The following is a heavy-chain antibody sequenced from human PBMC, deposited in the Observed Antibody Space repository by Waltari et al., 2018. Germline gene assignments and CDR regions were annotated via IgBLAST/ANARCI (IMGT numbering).Heavy chain of an antibody. V-gene: IGHV4-59*01. J-gene: IGHJ6*03. CDR2: IYYSGST. CDR1: GGSISSYY. CDR3: ARQNTYYYYYYMDV. Sequence: QVQLQESGPGLVKPSETLSLTCTVSGGSISSYYWSWIRQPPGKGLEWIGYIYYSGSTNYNPSLKSRVTISVDTSKNQFSLKLSSVTAADTAVYYCARQNTYYYYYYMDVWGKGTTVTVSS.